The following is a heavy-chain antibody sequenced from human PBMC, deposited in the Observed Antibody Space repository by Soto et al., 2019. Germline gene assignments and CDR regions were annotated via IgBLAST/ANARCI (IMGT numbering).Heavy chain of an antibody. CDR1: GFTFSSYW. Sequence: EVQLVESGGGLVQPGGSLRLSCAASGFTFSSYWMSWVRQAPGKGLEWVANIKQDGSEKYYVDSVKGRFTISRDNAKNSLYLQMNSLRAEDTAVYYCARELGWFGELFPVLGMDVWGQGTTVTVSS. CDR3: ARELGWFGELFPVLGMDV. J-gene: IGHJ6*02. D-gene: IGHD3-10*01. CDR2: IKQDGSEK. V-gene: IGHV3-7*01.